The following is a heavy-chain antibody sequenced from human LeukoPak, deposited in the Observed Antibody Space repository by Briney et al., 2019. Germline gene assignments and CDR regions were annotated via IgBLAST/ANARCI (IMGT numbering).Heavy chain of an antibody. V-gene: IGHV1-24*01. D-gene: IGHD3-22*01. Sequence: ASVKVSCKVSGYTLTELSMHWVRQAPGKGLEWMGGFDPEDGETIYAQKFQGRVTITAAISTSTAYMELSSLRSEDTAVYYCARSGYYYDCSGYFTNYFDYWGQGTLVTVSS. J-gene: IGHJ4*02. CDR3: ARSGYYYDCSGYFTNYFDY. CDR2: FDPEDGET. CDR1: GYTLTELS.